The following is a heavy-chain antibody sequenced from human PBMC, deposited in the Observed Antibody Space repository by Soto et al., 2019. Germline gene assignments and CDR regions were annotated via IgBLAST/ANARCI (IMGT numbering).Heavy chain of an antibody. CDR2: IIPIFGTA. CDR1: GGTFSSYA. Sequence: GASVKVSCKASGGTFSSYAISWVRQAPGQGLEWMGGIIPIFGTANYAQKFQGRVTIAADESTSTAYMELSSLRSEGTAVYYCARDGIRDSSGYYYAYWGQGTLVTVSS. D-gene: IGHD3-22*01. V-gene: IGHV1-69*13. CDR3: ARDGIRDSSGYYYAY. J-gene: IGHJ4*02.